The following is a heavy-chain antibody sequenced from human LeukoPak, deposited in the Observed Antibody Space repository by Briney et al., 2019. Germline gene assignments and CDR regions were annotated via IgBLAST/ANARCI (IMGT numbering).Heavy chain of an antibody. CDR3: AREGGDFREFDY. CDR2: ISADNGNT. D-gene: IGHD2/OR15-2a*01. CDR1: GYSFIKYG. J-gene: IGHJ4*02. Sequence: ASVKVSCKASGYSFIKYGISWVRQAPGQGLEWMGWISADNGNTYYTQKFQGRVTFTTDTSTSTAYMELSSLRSEDTAVYYCAREGGDFREFDYWGQGTLVTVSS. V-gene: IGHV1-18*01.